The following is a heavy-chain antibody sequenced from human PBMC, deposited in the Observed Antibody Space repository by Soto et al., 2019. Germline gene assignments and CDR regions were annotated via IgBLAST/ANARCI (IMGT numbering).Heavy chain of an antibody. CDR2: IKTKNEGEKT. CDR1: GFTFADAW. J-gene: IGHJ4*02. CDR3: ASPVGWEPAARGD. Sequence: VQLVESGGGSVEPGGSLRLSCATAGFTFADAWMNWIRQAPGMGLEWVGRIKTKNEGEKTDYAAAVKGRFTISRDDAERTVFLEMASLKSDDTAVYSCASPVGWEPAARGDWGKGALVTVSS. V-gene: IGHV3-15*07. D-gene: IGHD1-26*01.